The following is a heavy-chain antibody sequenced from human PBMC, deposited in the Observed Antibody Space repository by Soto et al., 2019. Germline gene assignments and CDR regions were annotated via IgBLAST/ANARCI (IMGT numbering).Heavy chain of an antibody. CDR1: GGSLSGYY. D-gene: IGHD1-26*01. CDR3: ARHHVRARTRAGAAEF. Sequence: QVQLQQWGAGLLKPSETLSLTCAVYGGSLSGYYWSWIRQPPGKALEWIGEINYSGNTNYNPSLKSRVTISVDTSKNQRFLNLGSVTAADTAMDYCARHHVRARTRAGAAEFWCQGTLVTVSS. J-gene: IGHJ4*02. CDR2: INYSGNT. V-gene: IGHV4-34*01.